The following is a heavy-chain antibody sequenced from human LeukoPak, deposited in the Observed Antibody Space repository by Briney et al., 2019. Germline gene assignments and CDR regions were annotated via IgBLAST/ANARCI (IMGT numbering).Heavy chain of an antibody. CDR1: GFTFDDYG. V-gene: IGHV3-20*04. D-gene: IGHD1-26*01. CDR2: INWNGGST. J-gene: IGHJ6*04. Sequence: PGGSLRLSCAASGFTFDDYGMSWVRQAPGKGLEWVSGINWNGGSTGYADSVKGRFTIARDNAKNSLYLQMNSLRAEDTALYYCARVWELLYGLDVWGKGTTVTVSS. CDR3: ARVWELLYGLDV.